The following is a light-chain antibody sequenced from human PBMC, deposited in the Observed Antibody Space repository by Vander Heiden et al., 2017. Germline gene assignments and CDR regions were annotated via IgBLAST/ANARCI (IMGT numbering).Light chain of an antibody. CDR3: QQHSSWPLIT. V-gene: IGKV3-11*01. J-gene: IGKJ5*01. CDR2: DAS. Sequence: EIVLPQSPAILFLSPGETATLSCSAGQTTNNYLAWYQQRPGQAPRLLIYDASNRATGIPARFSGSGSGTDFTLTISRLESEDSAVYYCQQHSSWPLITFGQGTRLEIK. CDR1: QTTNNY.